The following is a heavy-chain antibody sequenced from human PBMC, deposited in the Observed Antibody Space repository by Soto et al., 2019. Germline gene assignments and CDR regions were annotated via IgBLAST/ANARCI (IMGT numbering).Heavy chain of an antibody. CDR2: ISYDGSNK. V-gene: IGHV3-30-3*01. Sequence: AGGSLRLSCAASGFTFSSYAMHWVRQAPGKGLEWVAVISYDGSNKYYADSVKGRFTISRDNSKNTLYLQMNSLRAEDTAVYYCARDQRPPSIVVVPAAIPPTYYYYGMDVWGQGTTVTVSS. J-gene: IGHJ6*02. D-gene: IGHD2-2*01. CDR3: ARDQRPPSIVVVPAAIPPTYYYYGMDV. CDR1: GFTFSSYA.